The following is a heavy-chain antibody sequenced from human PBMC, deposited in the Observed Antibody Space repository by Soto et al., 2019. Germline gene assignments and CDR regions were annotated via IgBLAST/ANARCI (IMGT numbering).Heavy chain of an antibody. J-gene: IGHJ4*02. CDR1: GFTFISYA. CDR3: AKEGEHSSGWANFDY. CDR2: ISGSGGST. V-gene: IGHV3-23*01. D-gene: IGHD6-19*01. Sequence: EVQLLESGGGLVQPGGSLRLSCAASGFTFISYAMSWVRQAPGKGLEWVSAISGSGGSTYYADSVKGRFTISRYNSKNTLYLQMNSLRAEDTAVYYCAKEGEHSSGWANFDYWGQGTLVTVSS.